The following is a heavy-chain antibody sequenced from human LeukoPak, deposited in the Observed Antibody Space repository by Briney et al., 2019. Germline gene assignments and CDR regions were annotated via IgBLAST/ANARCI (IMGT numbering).Heavy chain of an antibody. CDR1: GGTFSSYA. CDR3: ARDVHGDYGSGWFDP. J-gene: IGHJ5*02. CDR2: IMPLFGTA. V-gene: IGHV1-69*05. D-gene: IGHD4-17*01. Sequence: GAPVKVSCKASGGTFSSYAISWVRQAPGQGLEWLGGIMPLFGTAGYAQKFQGRVTITKDESTRTVYLELTSLTSDDTAVYYCARDVHGDYGSGWFDPWGQGTLVSVSS.